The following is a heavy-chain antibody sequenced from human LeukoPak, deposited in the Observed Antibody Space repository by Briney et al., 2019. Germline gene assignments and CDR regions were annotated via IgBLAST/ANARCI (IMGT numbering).Heavy chain of an antibody. CDR1: GFTFSDYG. Sequence: GTSLRLSCAASGFTFSDYGMHWVRQTPGKGLEWVAVIFFDGSKTYYRDSVKGRFTISRDNFKNTLYLQMNSLRPDDTAVYYCARGAGGEASNYDTLTGYYIGEKGAFDIWGQGTMVTVSS. CDR3: ARGAGGEASNYDTLTGYYIGEKGAFDI. J-gene: IGHJ3*02. V-gene: IGHV3-30*03. CDR2: IFFDGSKT. D-gene: IGHD3-9*01.